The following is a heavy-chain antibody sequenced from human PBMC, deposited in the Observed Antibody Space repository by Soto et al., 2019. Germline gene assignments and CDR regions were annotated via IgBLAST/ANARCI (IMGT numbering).Heavy chain of an antibody. V-gene: IGHV3-21*01. Sequence: GESVKISCXASGFTFSSYSMNWVRQAPGKGLEWVSSISSSSSYIYYADSVKGRFTISRDNAKNSLYLQMNSLRAEDTAVYYCRAVAGTRFDYWGQGTLVTVSS. CDR1: GFTFSSYS. CDR3: RAVAGTRFDY. D-gene: IGHD6-19*01. J-gene: IGHJ4*02. CDR2: ISSSSSYI.